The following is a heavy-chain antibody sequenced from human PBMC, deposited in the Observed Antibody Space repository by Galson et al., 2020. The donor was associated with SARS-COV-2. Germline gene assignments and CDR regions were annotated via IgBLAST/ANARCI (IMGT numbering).Heavy chain of an antibody. CDR3: ASGAGPKWTVTIPDYFDAMDV. CDR1: GGSIISGNYY. V-gene: IGHV4-61*02. J-gene: IGHJ6*02. D-gene: IGHD4-17*01. Sequence: SETLSLTCTVSGGSIISGNYYWSWIRQPAGKGLEWIGRILSSGSTAYNPSLRSRVTISLDTSKNQFSLKLFSVTATDTAVYYCASGAGPKWTVTIPDYFDAMDVWGQGTTVTVSS. CDR2: ILSSGST.